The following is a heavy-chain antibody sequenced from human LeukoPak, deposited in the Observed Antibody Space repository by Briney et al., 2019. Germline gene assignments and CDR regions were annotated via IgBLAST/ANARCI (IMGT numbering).Heavy chain of an antibody. CDR1: GFPFSSYA. J-gene: IGHJ4*02. V-gene: IGHV3-30-3*01. CDR3: ARDAGSIVVVLYYFDY. Sequence: GGSLTLSRSVSGFPFSSYAKHWVRPPPGKGREWGADISYDGSNKYYADSVKGRFTISTDNSKNTLYLQMNSLRAEDTAVYYCARDAGSIVVVLYYFDYWGQGALVTASS. CDR2: ISYDGSNK. D-gene: IGHD2-15*01.